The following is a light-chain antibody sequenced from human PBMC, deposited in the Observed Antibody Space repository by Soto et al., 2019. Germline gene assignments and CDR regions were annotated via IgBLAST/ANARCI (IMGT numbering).Light chain of an antibody. Sequence: DIVMTQTPLSLSVTPGQPASISCRSGQSVLHSDGKTHLYWYLQSPGQPPHLLIYEVSHLFSGVPDRFSGSWSGTDFTLKISRVEAEDVGFYYCMQTKQLPVTFGQGTKVEIK. J-gene: IGKJ1*01. CDR3: MQTKQLPVT. V-gene: IGKV2D-29*01. CDR2: EVS. CDR1: QSVLHSDGKTH.